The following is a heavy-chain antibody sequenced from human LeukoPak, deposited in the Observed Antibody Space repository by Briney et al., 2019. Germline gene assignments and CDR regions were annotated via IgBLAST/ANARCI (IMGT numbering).Heavy chain of an antibody. CDR1: GFTFTTYY. V-gene: IGHV1-46*01. Sequence: ASVKVSCKASGFTFTTYYTHWVRQAPGQGLEWMGVINPSGDSTSYAQKFQGRVTMTRDTSTSTVYMELNSLTSEDTAVYYCARGYCTGGSCRTLEDFDYWGQGTLVTVSS. J-gene: IGHJ4*02. CDR3: ARGYCTGGSCRTLEDFDY. D-gene: IGHD2-15*01. CDR2: INPSGDST.